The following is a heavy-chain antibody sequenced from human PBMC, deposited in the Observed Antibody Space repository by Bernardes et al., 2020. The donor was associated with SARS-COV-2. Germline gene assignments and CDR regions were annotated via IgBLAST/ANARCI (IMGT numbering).Heavy chain of an antibody. CDR2: ISGSGRST. CDR3: ARDVGGTDWRFGFDV. D-gene: IGHD3-9*01. Sequence: GGSLRLSCAASGFTFFSCAMTWVRQPPGKGLEWVSTISGSGRSTYYADSVRGRFTTSRDNTRTSVFLQMESLRAEDTAVYYCARDVGGTDWRFGFDVWGPGTMVHVSS. CDR1: GFTFFSCA. J-gene: IGHJ3*01. V-gene: IGHV3-23*01.